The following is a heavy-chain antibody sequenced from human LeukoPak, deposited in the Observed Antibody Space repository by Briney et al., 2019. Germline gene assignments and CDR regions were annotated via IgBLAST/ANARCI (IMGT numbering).Heavy chain of an antibody. Sequence: GGSLRLSCEVSGFTFSSYVMSLVRQAPGKGPEWVAYIGGSDGITSYADSVKGRFTISRDNSKNTVYLEMNSLRAEDTAVYYCVKGGRGADCIFDYWGQGTLVTVSS. V-gene: IGHV3-23*01. J-gene: IGHJ4*02. CDR1: GFTFSSYV. CDR3: VKGGRGADCIFDY. D-gene: IGHD2-21*02. CDR2: IGGSDGIT.